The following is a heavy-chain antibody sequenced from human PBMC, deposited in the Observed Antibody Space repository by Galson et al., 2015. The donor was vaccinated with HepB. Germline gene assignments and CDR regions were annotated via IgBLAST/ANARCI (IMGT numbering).Heavy chain of an antibody. J-gene: IGHJ6*04. D-gene: IGHD2-15*01. Sequence: SLRLSCAASGFTFSKYWMYWVRQAPGKGLVWVSRINSDGSSTTYADSVKGRFTVSRDNAKNTLYLQMNSLRVEDTAVHYCASLVAYCYFGMGCWGEGTAVTVSS. CDR3: ASLVAYCYFGMGC. CDR2: INSDGSST. V-gene: IGHV3-74*01. CDR1: GFTFSKYW.